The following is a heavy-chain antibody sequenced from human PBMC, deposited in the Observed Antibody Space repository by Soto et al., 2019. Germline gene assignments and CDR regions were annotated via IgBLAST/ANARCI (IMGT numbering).Heavy chain of an antibody. CDR1: GFTFSNAW. Sequence: EVQLVESGGDLVKPGGSLRLSCAASGFTFSNAWMNWVRQAPGKGLEWVGRIKSKTDGGTTDYAAPVKGRFTISRDDSKSTLYLQMNSLKTEDTAVYYCTTATVAGRLTRGGHWGQGTLVTVSS. CDR3: TTATVAGRLTRGGH. V-gene: IGHV3-15*01. CDR2: IKSKTDGGTT. D-gene: IGHD6-19*01. J-gene: IGHJ4*02.